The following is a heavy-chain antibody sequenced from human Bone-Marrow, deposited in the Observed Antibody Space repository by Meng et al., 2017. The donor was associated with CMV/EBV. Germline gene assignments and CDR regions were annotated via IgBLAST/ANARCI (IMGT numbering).Heavy chain of an antibody. CDR2: IKQDGSEK. CDR3: ATPFYYDSTGPTPFDN. D-gene: IGHD3-22*01. CDR1: GFTFSSYW. V-gene: IGHV3-7*01. J-gene: IGHJ4*02. Sequence: GGSLRLSCAASGFTFSSYWMSWVRQAPGKGLEWVANIKQDGSEKYYVDSVKGRFTISRDNARDSLYLQMNSLRAEDTAVYYCATPFYYDSTGPTPFDNWGQGTLVTVSS.